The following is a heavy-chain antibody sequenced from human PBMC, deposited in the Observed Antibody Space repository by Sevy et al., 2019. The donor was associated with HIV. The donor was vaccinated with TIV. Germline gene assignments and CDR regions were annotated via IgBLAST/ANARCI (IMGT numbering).Heavy chain of an antibody. CDR3: TKVLARGAAVAGIAWGMDV. CDR1: GFTFSNYA. CDR2: ISGSGGTT. Sequence: GGSLRLSCAASGFTFSNYAMNWVRQAPGKGLEWVSSISGSGGTTYYADSVEGRFTMSRDKSKNTLYLQMRTLRAEDTAVYYCTKVLARGAAVAGIAWGMDVWGQGTTVTVSS. V-gene: IGHV3-23*01. J-gene: IGHJ6*02. D-gene: IGHD6-19*01.